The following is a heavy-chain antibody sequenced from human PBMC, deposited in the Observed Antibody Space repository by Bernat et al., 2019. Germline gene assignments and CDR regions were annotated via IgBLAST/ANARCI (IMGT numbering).Heavy chain of an antibody. Sequence: QVQLVESGGGVVQPGRSLRLSCAASGFTFSSYAMHWVRQAPGKGLEWVAVISYDGSNKYYSDSVKGRFTISRDNSKNTLYLQMNSLRAEDTAVYYCARVSILGSYGYTGLDYYIDVWGQGTPVTVSS. V-gene: IGHV3-30*11. D-gene: IGHD3-16*01. J-gene: IGHJ6*03. CDR2: ISYDGSNK. CDR3: ARVSILGSYGYTGLDYYIDV. CDR1: GFTFSSYA.